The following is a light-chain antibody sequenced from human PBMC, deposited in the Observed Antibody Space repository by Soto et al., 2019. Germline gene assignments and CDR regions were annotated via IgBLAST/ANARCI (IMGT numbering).Light chain of an antibody. CDR1: QSVTSNY. Sequence: EVVLTQSPGTLSLSPGERATLSCRASQSVTSNYLAWYQQKPGRAPRLLIFGAFNRATRIPDRFSGSSSGTDFTLTINGLEPEDFAVYYCQQYDTSPLTFGGGTKVEI. V-gene: IGKV3-20*01. CDR2: GAF. J-gene: IGKJ4*01. CDR3: QQYDTSPLT.